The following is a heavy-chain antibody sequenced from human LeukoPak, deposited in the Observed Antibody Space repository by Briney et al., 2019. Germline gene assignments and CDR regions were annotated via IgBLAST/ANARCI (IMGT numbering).Heavy chain of an antibody. CDR2: IYHSGSY. V-gene: IGHV4-59*08. D-gene: IGHD2-2*01. J-gene: IGHJ5*02. Sequence: SETLSLTCTVSGGSISSYYGSWIRHPPGEGLECIGCIYHSGSYYYNPSLKSRVTKSVDTSKNQFSLKLSSVTAADTAVYYCARNGERWGSYLVPAALVDPWGQGTLVTVSS. CDR1: GGSISSYY. CDR3: ARNGERWGSYLVPAALVDP.